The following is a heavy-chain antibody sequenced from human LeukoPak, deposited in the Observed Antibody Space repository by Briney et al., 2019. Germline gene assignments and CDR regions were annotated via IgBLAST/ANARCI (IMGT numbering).Heavy chain of an antibody. J-gene: IGHJ4*02. CDR1: GFTFSSYG. Sequence: GALRLSCAASGFTFSSYGMHWVRQAPGKGLEWVAVISYDGSNKYYADSVKGRFTISRDNSKNTLYLQMNSLRAEDTAVYYCAKDVAGSVFDYWGQGTQVTVSS. CDR3: AKDVAGSVFDY. D-gene: IGHD6-19*01. CDR2: ISYDGSNK. V-gene: IGHV3-30*18.